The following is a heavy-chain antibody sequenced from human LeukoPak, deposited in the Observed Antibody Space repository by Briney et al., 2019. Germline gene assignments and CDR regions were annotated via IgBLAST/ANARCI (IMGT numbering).Heavy chain of an antibody. CDR2: ISGSGGST. Sequence: GGSLRLSCEASGFTFNNSWMSWVRQAPGKGLEWVSAISGSGGSTYYADSVKGRFTISRDNSKNTLYLQMNSLRAEDTAVYYCAKDDYGGPYYFDYWGQGTLVTVSS. J-gene: IGHJ4*02. CDR1: GFTFNNSW. V-gene: IGHV3-23*01. D-gene: IGHD4-23*01. CDR3: AKDDYGGPYYFDY.